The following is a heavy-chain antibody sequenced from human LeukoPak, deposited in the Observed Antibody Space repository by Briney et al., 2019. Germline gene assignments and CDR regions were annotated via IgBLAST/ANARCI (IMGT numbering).Heavy chain of an antibody. J-gene: IGHJ3*02. V-gene: IGHV4-59*01. CDR3: AREASLAVAGFDAFDI. CDR1: GGSISSYY. CDR2: MYYSGST. D-gene: IGHD6-19*01. Sequence: SETLSLTCTVSGGSISSYYWSWIRQPPGKGLEWMGYMYYSGSTKYNPSLKSRVTISGDTSKNQFSLKLSSVTAADTAVYYCAREASLAVAGFDAFDIWGQGTMVAVSS.